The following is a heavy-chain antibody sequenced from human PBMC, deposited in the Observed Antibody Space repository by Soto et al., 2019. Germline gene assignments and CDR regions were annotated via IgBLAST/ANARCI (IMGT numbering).Heavy chain of an antibody. V-gene: IGHV3-66*01. CDR3: ARGGAGVVVVAAVTPYFDY. CDR1: GFTVSSNY. Sequence: GGSLRLSCAASGFTVSSNYMSWVRQAPGKGLEWVSVIYSGGSTYYADSVKGRFTISRDNSKNTLYLQMNSLRAEDTAVYYCARGGAGVVVVAAVTPYFDYWGQGTLVTVSS. J-gene: IGHJ4*02. D-gene: IGHD2-15*01. CDR2: IYSGGST.